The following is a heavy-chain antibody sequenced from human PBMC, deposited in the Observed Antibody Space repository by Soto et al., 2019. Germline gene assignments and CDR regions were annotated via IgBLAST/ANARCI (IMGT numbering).Heavy chain of an antibody. J-gene: IGHJ4*02. D-gene: IGHD6-6*01. CDR1: GFTFSSYW. CDR3: ARGGPYSSSEVDY. V-gene: IGHV3-74*01. Sequence: EVQLVESGGGLVQPGGSLRLSCAASGFTFSSYWMHWVRQAPGKGLVWVSRVNGDGSSTSYAESVKGRFTISRDNAKNTLYLQMNSLRVEDTAVYYCARGGPYSSSEVDYWGQGTLVTVSS. CDR2: VNGDGSST.